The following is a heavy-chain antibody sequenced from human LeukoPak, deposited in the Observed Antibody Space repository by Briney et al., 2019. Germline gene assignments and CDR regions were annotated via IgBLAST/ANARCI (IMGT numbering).Heavy chain of an antibody. CDR3: AKMRPSDFGDYPDF. J-gene: IGHJ4*02. Sequence: PSETLSLTCTVSGDSITSSSYYWGWLRRPPGKGLEWIGSTFYTGRTNYNPSLKSRVSISVDTSKNQFSLSLSSVTAADTAVYHCAKMRPSDFGDYPDFWGQGTLVTVSS. V-gene: IGHV4-39*07. CDR1: GDSITSSSYY. CDR2: TFYTGRT. D-gene: IGHD4-17*01.